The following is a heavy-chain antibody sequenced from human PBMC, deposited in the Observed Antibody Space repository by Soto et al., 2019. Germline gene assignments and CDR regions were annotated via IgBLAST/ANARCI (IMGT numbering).Heavy chain of an antibody. D-gene: IGHD3-22*01. V-gene: IGHV1-46*01. J-gene: IGHJ5*02. CDR3: ARDDSTGYPNWFDP. CDR1: GYTFTSDH. CDR2: INASGGNT. Sequence: ASVKVSCKAFGYTFTSDHMHWVRQAPGQGLEWMGIINASGGNTSYAQKFQGRVTMTTDTSTSTAYMELRSLRSDDTAVYYCARDDSTGYPNWFDPWGQGTLVTVSS.